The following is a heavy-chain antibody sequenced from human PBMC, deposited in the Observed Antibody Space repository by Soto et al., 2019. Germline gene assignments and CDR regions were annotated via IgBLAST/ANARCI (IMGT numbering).Heavy chain of an antibody. D-gene: IGHD2-2*01. CDR1: RVAFSKFI. V-gene: IGHV1-69*01. J-gene: IGHJ6*02. Sequence: QAQLEQSGGEVKKPGSSVKVSCKASRVAFSKFIVTWVRQAPGVVLEWVGGIIPVFGTANYAQKFQGRVTITADESTSTSYMEVNKLRSEDTAVYYCAKVRYSSPMGYYYGMDVWGQGTTVTVSS. CDR3: AKVRYSSPMGYYYGMDV. CDR2: IIPVFGTA.